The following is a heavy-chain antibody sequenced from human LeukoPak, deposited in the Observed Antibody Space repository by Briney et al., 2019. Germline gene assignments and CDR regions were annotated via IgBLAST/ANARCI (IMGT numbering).Heavy chain of an antibody. Sequence: GASVKVSCKASGGTFSSTTINWVRQAPGQGLEWMGGITPIFRTPNYAQKFQGRVTITADESTSTAYMELSSLRSEDTAVYYCARVRGSGWRNGDAFDIWGQGTMVTVSS. CDR3: ARVRGSGWRNGDAFDI. V-gene: IGHV1-69*13. J-gene: IGHJ3*02. CDR2: ITPIFRTP. D-gene: IGHD6-19*01. CDR1: GGTFSSTT.